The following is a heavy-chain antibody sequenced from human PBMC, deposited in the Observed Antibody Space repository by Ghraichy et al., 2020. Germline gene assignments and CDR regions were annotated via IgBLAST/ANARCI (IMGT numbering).Heavy chain of an antibody. CDR3: ARKRDSDTSGWNY. V-gene: IGHV3-23*01. CDR1: GFTFSSYA. CDR2: ITGSGGST. D-gene: IGHD6-19*01. Sequence: GESLRLSCAASGFTFSSYAMNWVRRAPGKGLEWVSGITGSGGSTYYADSVKGRFTISRDNSKNMLYLQMNSLRGEDTAVYYCARKRDSDTSGWNYWGQGTQVTASS. J-gene: IGHJ4*02.